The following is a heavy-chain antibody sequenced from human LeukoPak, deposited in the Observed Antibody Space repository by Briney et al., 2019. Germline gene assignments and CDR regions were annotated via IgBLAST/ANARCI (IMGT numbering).Heavy chain of an antibody. V-gene: IGHV1-18*04. D-gene: IGHD3-22*01. CDR2: ISAYNGNT. J-gene: IGHJ4*02. CDR3: ARDYYDSSGPPLDY. Sequence: ASVKVSCKASGYTFTGYYMHWVRQAPGQGLEWMGWISAYNGNTNYAQKLQGRVTMTTDTSTSTAYMELRSLRSDDTAVYYCARDYYDSSGPPLDYWGQGTLVTVSS. CDR1: GYTFTGYY.